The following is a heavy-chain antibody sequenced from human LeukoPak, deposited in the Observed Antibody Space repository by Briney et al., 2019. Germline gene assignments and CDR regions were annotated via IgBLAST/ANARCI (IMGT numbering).Heavy chain of an antibody. CDR2: IYYSGST. D-gene: IGHD5-12*01. J-gene: IGHJ4*02. V-gene: IGHV4-59*08. CDR3: ARQGSSSSDYDYVVAYYFDY. CDR1: GGSISSYY. Sequence: SETLSLTCTVSGGSISSYYWSWIRQPPGKGLEWIGYIYYSGSTNYNPSLKSRVTISVDTSKNQFSLKLSSVTAADTAVYYCARQGSSSSDYDYVVAYYFDYWGQGTLVTVSS.